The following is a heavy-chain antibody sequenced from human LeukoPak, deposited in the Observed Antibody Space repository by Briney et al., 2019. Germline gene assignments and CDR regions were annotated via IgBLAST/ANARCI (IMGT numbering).Heavy chain of an antibody. Sequence: PGGSLRLSCAASGFTFSSYWTHWVRHAPGKGLVWVSRINSDGSSTSYADSVKGRFTISRDNAKNTLYLQMNSLRAEDTAVYYCASYCSGGSCYWAPDAFDIWGQGTMVTVSS. CDR2: INSDGSST. V-gene: IGHV3-74*01. J-gene: IGHJ3*02. CDR1: GFTFSSYW. D-gene: IGHD2-15*01. CDR3: ASYCSGGSCYWAPDAFDI.